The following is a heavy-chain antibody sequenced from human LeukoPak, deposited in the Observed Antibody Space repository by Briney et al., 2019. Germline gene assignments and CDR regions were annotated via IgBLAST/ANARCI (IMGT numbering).Heavy chain of an antibody. CDR2: ISGSGSST. CDR3: ARERGIAAAGFDY. V-gene: IGHV3-23*01. J-gene: IGHJ4*02. Sequence: PGGSLRLSCAASGFTFRSYAMNWVRQAPGKGLEWVSVISGSGSSTYYADSVKGRFTISRDNSKNTLYLQMNSLRAEDTAVYYCARERGIAAAGFDYWGQGTLVTVSS. CDR1: GFTFRSYA. D-gene: IGHD6-13*01.